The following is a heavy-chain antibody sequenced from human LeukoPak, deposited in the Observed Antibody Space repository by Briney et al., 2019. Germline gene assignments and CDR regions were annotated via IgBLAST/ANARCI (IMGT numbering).Heavy chain of an antibody. CDR2: INHSGST. CDR1: GGSFSGYY. D-gene: IGHD3-3*01. CDR3: ARGRYDFWSGSSNWFDP. V-gene: IGHV4-34*01. J-gene: IGHJ5*02. Sequence: SETLSLTCAVYGGSFSGYYWSWIRQPPGKGLEWIGEINHSGSTNYNPSLKSRVTISVDTSKDQFSLKLSSVTAADTAVYYCARGRYDFWSGSSNWFDPWGQGTPVTVSS.